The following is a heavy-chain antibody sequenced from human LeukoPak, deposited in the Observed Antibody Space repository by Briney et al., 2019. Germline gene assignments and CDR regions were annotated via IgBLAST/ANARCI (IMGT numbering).Heavy chain of an antibody. CDR3: ARDRSKVTAYDDALDI. Sequence: GGSLRLSCVASEFTFSSFELNWVRQAPGKGLEWISYISDVGDTQHYADSVKGRFTISRDNARNSLFLQMNSLAAEDTGVYYCARDRSKVTAYDDALDIWGQGTMVIVSS. CDR2: ISDVGDTQ. V-gene: IGHV3-48*03. CDR1: EFTFSSFE. D-gene: IGHD2-21*02. J-gene: IGHJ3*02.